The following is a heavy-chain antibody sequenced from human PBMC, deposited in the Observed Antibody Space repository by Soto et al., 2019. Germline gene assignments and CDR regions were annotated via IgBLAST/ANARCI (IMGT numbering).Heavy chain of an antibody. CDR2: ISYSGST. CDR1: GGSISSGDYY. D-gene: IGHD6-13*01. J-gene: IGHJ6*02. CDR3: ARGQAAAPAMDV. V-gene: IGHV4-30-4*01. Sequence: SETLSLTCSVSGGSISSGDYYWTWIRQPPGKGLEWIGYISYSGSTFYSPSLKRRVTISVDRSKNQFSLKLSSVTAADTAVYYCARGQAAAPAMDVWGQGTTVTVSS.